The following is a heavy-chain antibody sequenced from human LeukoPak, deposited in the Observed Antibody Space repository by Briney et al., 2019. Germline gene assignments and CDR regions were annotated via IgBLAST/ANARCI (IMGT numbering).Heavy chain of an antibody. CDR2: ISSSSSYI. Sequence: TPGGSLRLSCAASGFTFSSYSMNWVRQAPGKGLEWVSSISSSSSYIYYADSVKGRFTISRDNAKNSLYLQMNSLRAEDTAVYYCARGYCSGGSCYLTYYYYYYMDVWGKGTTVTVSS. D-gene: IGHD2-15*01. J-gene: IGHJ6*03. CDR3: ARGYCSGGSCYLTYYYYYYMDV. CDR1: GFTFSSYS. V-gene: IGHV3-21*01.